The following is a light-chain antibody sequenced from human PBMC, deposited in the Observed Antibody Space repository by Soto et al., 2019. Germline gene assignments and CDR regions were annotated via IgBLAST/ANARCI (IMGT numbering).Light chain of an antibody. CDR3: LQDYNYPLT. Sequence: AIPMTQSPSSLSASVGDRVTITCRASQGIRNDLGWYQQKPGKAPKLLIYAASSLQSGVPSRFSGSGSGTDFTLTISILQPEDFATYYCLQDYNYPLTFGGGTKVEIK. CDR2: AAS. V-gene: IGKV1-6*01. CDR1: QGIRND. J-gene: IGKJ4*01.